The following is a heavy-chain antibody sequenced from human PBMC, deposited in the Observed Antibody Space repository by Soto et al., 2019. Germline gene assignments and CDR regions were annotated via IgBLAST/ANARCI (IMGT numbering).Heavy chain of an antibody. V-gene: IGHV4-4*02. CDR1: GGSISSGNW. Sequence: QVQLQESGPGLVKPSWTLTLTCAVSGGSISSGNWWSWVRQPPGKGLGRIGEIYHSGTTNYNPSLKSRVTISVDKSKNQFSLKLTSVTAADSAVYYCAREAIAVAATYYFDYWGQGTLVTVSS. CDR3: AREAIAVAATYYFDY. D-gene: IGHD6-19*01. J-gene: IGHJ4*02. CDR2: IYHSGTT.